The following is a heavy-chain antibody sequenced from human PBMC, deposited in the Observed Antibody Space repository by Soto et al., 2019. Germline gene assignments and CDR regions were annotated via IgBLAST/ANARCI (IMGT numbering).Heavy chain of an antibody. J-gene: IGHJ5*02. Sequence: ASVKVSCKASGYTFTSYDINCVRQATGQGLEWMRWMNPNSGNTGYAQKFQGRVTMTRNTSISTAYMELSSLRSEDTAVYYCARLEEVYSRSWVYNWLDPWGQGTLVTVSS. D-gene: IGHD6-13*01. V-gene: IGHV1-8*01. CDR1: GYTFTSYD. CDR3: ARLEEVYSRSWVYNWLDP. CDR2: MNPNSGNT.